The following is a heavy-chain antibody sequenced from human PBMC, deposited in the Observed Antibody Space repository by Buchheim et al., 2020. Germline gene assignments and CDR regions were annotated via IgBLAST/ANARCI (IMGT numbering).Heavy chain of an antibody. Sequence: QVQMVQSGAEMKKPGASVKVSCKASGYTFTSYDINWVRQATGHGPEWLGWVNPNSGNTGYAKNFQGRITMTRNTSINTAYMELSSLRSEDTAIYYCAICISGWKYFHYWGQGTL. CDR3: AICISGWKYFHY. D-gene: IGHD6-19*01. V-gene: IGHV1-8*01. J-gene: IGHJ4*02. CDR2: VNPNSGNT. CDR1: GYTFTSYD.